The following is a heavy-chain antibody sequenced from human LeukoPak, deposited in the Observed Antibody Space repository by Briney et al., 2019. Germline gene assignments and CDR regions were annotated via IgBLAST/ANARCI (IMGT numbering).Heavy chain of an antibody. Sequence: GASVKVSCKASGYTFTSYGISWVRQAPGQGLEWMGWISAYNGNTNYAQKFQGRVTVTRDTSTSTGYMEQTSLRSEDTAMYYCARDHDYGPCEGPAALDYWGQGTLVTVSS. CDR2: ISAYNGNT. V-gene: IGHV1-18*01. J-gene: IGHJ4*02. D-gene: IGHD4-17*01. CDR3: ARDHDYGPCEGPAALDY. CDR1: GYTFTSYG.